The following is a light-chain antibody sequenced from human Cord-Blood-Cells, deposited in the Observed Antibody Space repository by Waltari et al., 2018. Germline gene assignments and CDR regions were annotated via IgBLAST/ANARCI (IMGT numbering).Light chain of an antibody. CDR3: QHSYSTPFT. J-gene: IGKJ3*01. CDR2: AAS. CDR1: QSISSY. Sequence: DIQMTQSPSSLSASVGDRVTITCRASQSISSYLNWYQQKPEKAPKLLIYAASSLQSGVPSRFSCSGSGTDFTLTISSLQPEDFATYYCQHSYSTPFTFGPGTKVDIK. V-gene: IGKV1-39*01.